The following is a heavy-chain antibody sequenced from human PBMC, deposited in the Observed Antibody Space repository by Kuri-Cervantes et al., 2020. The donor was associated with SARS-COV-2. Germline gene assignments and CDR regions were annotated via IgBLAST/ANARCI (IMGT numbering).Heavy chain of an antibody. CDR2: IYYSGST. Sequence: GSLRLSCTVSGDSISSYYWSWIRQPPGKGLEWIGYIYYSGSTKYNPPLKSRVTISLNTSKNQFSLKLSSVTAADTAVYYCARGGGYDYPHYWGQGTLVTVSS. CDR1: GDSISSYY. V-gene: IGHV4-59*01. CDR3: ARGGGYDYPHY. J-gene: IGHJ4*02. D-gene: IGHD3-16*01.